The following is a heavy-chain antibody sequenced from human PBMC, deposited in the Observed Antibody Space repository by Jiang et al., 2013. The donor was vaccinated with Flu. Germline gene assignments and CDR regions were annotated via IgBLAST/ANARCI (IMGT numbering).Heavy chain of an antibody. Sequence: VQLLESGGGLVQPGGSLRLSCAASGFTFSSYAMSWVRQAPGEGLEWVSAISGGGGDGTYYTDSVKGRFSISRDNSKNTLYLEMNSLRGEDTAVYFCAKLVDYFDSSGYFDSWGQGILV. D-gene: IGHD3-22*01. J-gene: IGHJ4*02. CDR3: AKLVDYFDSSGYFDS. CDR1: GFTFSSYA. CDR2: ISGGGGDGT. V-gene: IGHV3-23*01.